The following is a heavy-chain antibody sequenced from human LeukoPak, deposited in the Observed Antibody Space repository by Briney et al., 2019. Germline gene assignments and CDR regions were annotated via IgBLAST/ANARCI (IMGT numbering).Heavy chain of an antibody. V-gene: IGHV3-30*03. CDR1: GFTFSSYG. D-gene: IGHD6-13*01. CDR3: ATESSSWYNGFDY. CDR2: ISYDGSNK. J-gene: IGHJ4*02. Sequence: GGSLRLSCAASGFTFSSYGMHWVRQAPGKGLEWVAVISYDGSNKYYADSVKGRFTISRDNSKNTLYLQMNSLRAEDTTVYYCATESSSWYNGFDYWGQGTLATVSS.